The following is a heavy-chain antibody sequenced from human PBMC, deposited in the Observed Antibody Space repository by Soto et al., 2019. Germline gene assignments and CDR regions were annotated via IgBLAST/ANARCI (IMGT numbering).Heavy chain of an antibody. Sequence: EVQLLESGGGLVQPGGSLRLSCAASGFTFRTYGMSWVRQAPGKGLEWVSIISGSDDTTSYADSVKGRFTISRDNSKNTLYMQMNSLRAEDTAMYYCAKESGVNDFWSGYYRLLDYWGQGTLVTVSS. J-gene: IGHJ4*02. D-gene: IGHD3-3*01. CDR3: AKESGVNDFWSGYYRLLDY. CDR2: ISGSDDTT. V-gene: IGHV3-23*01. CDR1: GFTFRTYG.